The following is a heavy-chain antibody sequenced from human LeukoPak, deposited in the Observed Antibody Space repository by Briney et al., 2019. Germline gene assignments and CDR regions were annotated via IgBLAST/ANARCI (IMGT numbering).Heavy chain of an antibody. Sequence: SETLSLTCAVYGGSFSGYYWGWIRQPPGKGLEWIGEINHSGSTNYNPSLKSRVTISVDTSKNQFSLKLSSVTAADTAVYYCASGAQGEGQQLASPTYDYWGQGTLVTVSS. V-gene: IGHV4-34*01. D-gene: IGHD6-13*01. J-gene: IGHJ4*02. CDR1: GGSFSGYY. CDR2: INHSGST. CDR3: ASGAQGEGQQLASPTYDY.